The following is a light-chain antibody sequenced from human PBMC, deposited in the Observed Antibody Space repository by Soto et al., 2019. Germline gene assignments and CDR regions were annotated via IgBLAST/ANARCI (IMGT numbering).Light chain of an antibody. V-gene: IGKV1-5*01. Sequence: DIQMTQSTSTLSASVGDRVTITCRASQSISNRLAWYQQKPGKAPKVLIYDASSLESGVPSRFSGSGSATEFILTISSLQPDDFATYHCQHYVGVWTFGQGTKVEIK. CDR3: QHYVGVWT. CDR1: QSISNR. J-gene: IGKJ1*01. CDR2: DAS.